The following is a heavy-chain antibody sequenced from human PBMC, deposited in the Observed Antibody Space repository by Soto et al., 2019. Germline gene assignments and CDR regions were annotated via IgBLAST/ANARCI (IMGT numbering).Heavy chain of an antibody. Sequence: SETLSLTCTVSGGSIRSHYWSWIRQPPGKTLEFLGYIYHTGTTNYNPSVKSRVTMSLDTSNNQFSLKLYSVTAADTVIYYCARGMLEWSSSTQNWFDPWGQGTLVTVSS. J-gene: IGHJ5*02. D-gene: IGHD3-3*01. CDR2: IYHTGTT. CDR3: ARGMLEWSSSTQNWFDP. V-gene: IGHV4-59*11. CDR1: GGSIRSHY.